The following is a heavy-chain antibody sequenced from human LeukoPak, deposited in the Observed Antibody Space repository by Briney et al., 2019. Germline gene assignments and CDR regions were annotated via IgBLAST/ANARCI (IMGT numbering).Heavy chain of an antibody. CDR2: LNPNTGHA. J-gene: IGHJ4*02. D-gene: IGHD5-24*01. CDR1: AYDFTGYH. CDR3: AKGRDGADRIIL. Sequence: GASAKVSCKVVAYDFTGYHIHWVRLAPGQGPEWMGRLNPNTGHAVYAFKFQGRVTITRDTSSSTAYMEVTRLTSDDTALYYCAKGRDGADRIILWGQGTLVTVSS. V-gene: IGHV1-2*06.